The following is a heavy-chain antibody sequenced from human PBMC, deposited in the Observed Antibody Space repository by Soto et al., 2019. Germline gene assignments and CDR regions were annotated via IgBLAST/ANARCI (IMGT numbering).Heavy chain of an antibody. Sequence: QVQLQESGPGLVKPSQTLSLTCTVSGGSISSGGYYWSWIRQHPGKGLEWIGYIYYSGSTYYNPSLKSRVTISVDTSKNQFSLKLSSVTAADTAVYYCARDNVATEVVVAAPYFDYWGQGTLVTVSS. CDR1: GGSISSGGYY. J-gene: IGHJ4*02. D-gene: IGHD2-15*01. CDR3: ARDNVATEVVVAAPYFDY. CDR2: IYYSGST. V-gene: IGHV4-31*03.